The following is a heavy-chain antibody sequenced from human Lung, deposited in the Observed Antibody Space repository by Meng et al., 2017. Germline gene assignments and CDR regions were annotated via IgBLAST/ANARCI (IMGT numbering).Heavy chain of an antibody. CDR2: INHSGST. V-gene: IGHV4-34*01. J-gene: IGHJ4*02. CDR1: GGSFSDYY. D-gene: IGHD4-11*01. Sequence: QEPLQEWGAGLVKPSETLSLTCVVSGGSFSDYYWSWIRQPPGKGLEWIGEINHSGSTNYNPSLESRATISVDTSQNNLSLKLSSVTAADSAVYYCARGPTTMAHDFDYWGQGTLVTVSS. CDR3: ARGPTTMAHDFDY.